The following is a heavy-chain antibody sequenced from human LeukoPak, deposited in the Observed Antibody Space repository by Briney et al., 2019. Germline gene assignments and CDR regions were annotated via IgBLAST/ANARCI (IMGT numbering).Heavy chain of an antibody. CDR1: GLTFSDYY. CDR3: ARAGTSGSYYYYGMDV. CDR2: ISSSGSTI. J-gene: IGHJ6*02. V-gene: IGHV3-11*01. D-gene: IGHD1-26*01. Sequence: PGGSLRLSCAASGLTFSDYYMSWIRQAPGKGLEWVSYISSSGSTIYYADSVKGRFTISRDNAKNSLYLQMNSLRAEDTAVYCCARAGTSGSYYYYGMDVWGQGTTVTVSS.